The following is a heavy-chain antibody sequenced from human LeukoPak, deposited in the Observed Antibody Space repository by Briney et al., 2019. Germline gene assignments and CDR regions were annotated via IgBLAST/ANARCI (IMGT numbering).Heavy chain of an antibody. CDR1: GYSFTSYW. J-gene: IGHJ2*01. D-gene: IGHD1-1*01. V-gene: IGHV5-51*01. CDR2: IYPGDSDT. CDR3: TKSAVPNYWYFDL. Sequence: GESLKISCKGSGYSFTSYWIGWVRQMPGKGLEWMGIIYPGDSDTTYSPSFHGHVTISVDTSIGTAYLQWSSLKASDTAIYYCTKSAVPNYWYFDLWGRGTLVTVSS.